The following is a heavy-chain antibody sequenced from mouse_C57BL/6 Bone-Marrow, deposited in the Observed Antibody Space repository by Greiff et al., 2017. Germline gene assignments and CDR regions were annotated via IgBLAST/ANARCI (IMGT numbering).Heavy chain of an antibody. CDR2: IDPENGDT. D-gene: IGHD1-1*01. V-gene: IGHV14-4*01. J-gene: IGHJ1*03. CDR1: GFNIKDDY. Sequence: VQLQQSGAELVRPGASVKLSCTASGFNIKDDYMHWVKQRPEQGLEWIGWIDPENGDTEYASKFQGKATITADTSSNTAYLQLSRLTSEDTAVEDWTTGYYGSSYFEVWGTGNTVTVSS. CDR3: TTGYYGSSYFEV.